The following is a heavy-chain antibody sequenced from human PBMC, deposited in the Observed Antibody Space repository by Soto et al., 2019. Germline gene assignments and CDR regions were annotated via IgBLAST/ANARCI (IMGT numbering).Heavy chain of an antibody. CDR1: GGSFSGYY. Sequence: SETLSLTCAVYGGSFSGYYWSWIRQPPGKGLEWIGEINHSGSTNYNPSLKSRVTISVDTSKNQFSLKLSSVTAADTAVYYCARGGRADTAMVPSYYGMDVWGQGTTVTVSS. CDR2: INHSGST. J-gene: IGHJ6*02. D-gene: IGHD5-18*01. CDR3: ARGGRADTAMVPSYYGMDV. V-gene: IGHV4-34*01.